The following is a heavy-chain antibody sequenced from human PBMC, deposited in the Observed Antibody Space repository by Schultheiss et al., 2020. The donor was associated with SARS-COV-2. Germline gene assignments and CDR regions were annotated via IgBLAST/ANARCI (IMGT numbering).Heavy chain of an antibody. D-gene: IGHD1-1*01. CDR2: TSYDGTRT. CDR1: GFTFSSYG. J-gene: IGHJ4*02. CDR3: ARERGPDWNDVSIDY. V-gene: IGHV3-30*12. Sequence: GGSLRLSCAASGFTFSSYGMHWVRQAPGKGLEWVAVTSYDGTRTYYADSVKGRFTISRDNSKNTLYLQMNSLRAEDTAVYYCARERGPDWNDVSIDYWGQGTLVTVSS.